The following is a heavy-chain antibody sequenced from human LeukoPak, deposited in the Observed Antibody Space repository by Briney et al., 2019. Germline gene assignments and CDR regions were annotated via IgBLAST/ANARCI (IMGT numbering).Heavy chain of an antibody. Sequence: APVKVSCKASGYTFSSYGISWVRQAPGQGLEWMGWISAYNGNTNYAQKLQGRVTMTTDTSTSTAYMELRSLRSDDTAVYYCARDLRYSSGWYASGMDVWGKGTTVTISS. CDR2: ISAYNGNT. CDR3: ARDLRYSSGWYASGMDV. V-gene: IGHV1-18*01. CDR1: GYTFSSYG. D-gene: IGHD6-19*01. J-gene: IGHJ6*03.